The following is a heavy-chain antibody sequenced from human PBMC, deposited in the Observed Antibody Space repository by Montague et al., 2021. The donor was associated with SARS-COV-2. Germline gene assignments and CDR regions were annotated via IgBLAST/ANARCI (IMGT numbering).Heavy chain of an antibody. CDR2: IYDSETI. Sequence: SETLSLTRAVSGGSISSSHWFTWVRQPPGKGLEWIGDIYDSETINYNPSLKRRVTISVDRTKNQFSLKLSSVTAADTAVYYCARGPDSSGYYNDFDYWGQGTLVTVSS. CDR1: GGSISSSHW. D-gene: IGHD3-22*01. J-gene: IGHJ4*02. CDR3: ARGPDSSGYYNDFDY. V-gene: IGHV4-4*02.